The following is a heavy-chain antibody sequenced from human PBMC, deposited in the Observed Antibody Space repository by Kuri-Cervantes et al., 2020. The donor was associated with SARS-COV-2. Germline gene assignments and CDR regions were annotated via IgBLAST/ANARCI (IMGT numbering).Heavy chain of an antibody. J-gene: IGHJ3*02. Sequence: GSLRLSCAVYGGSFSGYYWSWIRQPPGKGLEWIGYIYYSGSTNYNPSLKSRVTISVDTSKNQFSLKLSSVTAADTAVYYCARVSWGEWELRGHDAFDIWGQGTMVTVSS. CDR3: ARVSWGEWELRGHDAFDI. CDR1: GGSFSGYY. V-gene: IGHV4-59*12. CDR2: IYYSGST. D-gene: IGHD1-26*01.